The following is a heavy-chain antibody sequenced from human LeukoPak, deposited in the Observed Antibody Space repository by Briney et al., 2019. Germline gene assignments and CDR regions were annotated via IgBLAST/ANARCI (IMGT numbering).Heavy chain of an antibody. CDR1: GYTFTSYA. CDR3: ARARDCSGGSCYFRMGLFGWFDP. CDR2: ISAYNGNT. J-gene: IGHJ5*02. Sequence: ASVKVSCKASGYTFTSYAMHWVRQAPGQGLEWMGWISAYNGNTNYAQKLQGRATMTTDTSTSTAYMELRSLRSDDTAVYYCARARDCSGGSCYFRMGLFGWFDPWGQGTLVTVSS. V-gene: IGHV1-18*01. D-gene: IGHD2-15*01.